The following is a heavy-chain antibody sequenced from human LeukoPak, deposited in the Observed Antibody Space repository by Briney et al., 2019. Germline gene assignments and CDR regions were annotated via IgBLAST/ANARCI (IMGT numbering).Heavy chain of an antibody. CDR1: GGSFSGYY. J-gene: IGHJ6*03. CDR3: ARLSSSSWYRYYYYYMDV. Sequence: PSETLSLTCAVYGGSFSGYYWSWIRQPPGKGLEWIGEINHSGSTNYNPSLKRRVTISVDTSKNQFSLKLSSVTAADTAVYYCARLSSSSWYRYYYYYMDVWGKGTTVTVSS. V-gene: IGHV4-34*01. CDR2: INHSGST. D-gene: IGHD6-13*01.